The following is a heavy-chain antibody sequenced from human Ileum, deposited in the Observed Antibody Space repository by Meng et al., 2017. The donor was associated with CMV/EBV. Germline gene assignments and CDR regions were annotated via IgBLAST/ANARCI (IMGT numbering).Heavy chain of an antibody. CDR1: GFPSVVYA. CDR3: AKGGPLRNYYASFDY. D-gene: IGHD1-26*01. CDR2: IFGNGLNS. J-gene: IGHJ4*02. Sequence: SGFPSVVYAMSWVRQSPGKGLGWVSGIFGNGLNSYYADSVKGRFAISRDNSKNTVYLQLDRLRAEDTAIYYCAKGGPLRNYYASFDYWGPGTLVTVSS. V-gene: IGHV3-23*01.